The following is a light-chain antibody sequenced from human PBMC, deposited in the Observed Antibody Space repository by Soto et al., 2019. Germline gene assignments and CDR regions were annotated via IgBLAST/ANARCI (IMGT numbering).Light chain of an antibody. Sequence: EIVLTQSPATLSLSPGERATLSCRASQSVSSYLAWYQQKPGQAPRLLIYDASNRATGIPARFSGSGSGTDFSLTISSLEPEDVAVYYCQQRSNWPLTFRPGTKVDI. J-gene: IGKJ3*01. CDR2: DAS. CDR3: QQRSNWPLT. V-gene: IGKV3-11*01. CDR1: QSVSSY.